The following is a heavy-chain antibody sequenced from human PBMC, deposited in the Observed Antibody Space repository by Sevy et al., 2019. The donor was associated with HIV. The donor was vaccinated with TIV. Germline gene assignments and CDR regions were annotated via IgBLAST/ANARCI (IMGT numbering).Heavy chain of an antibody. CDR2: LYDSGAA. Sequence: GGSLRLSCAVSKFTVSNNYMTWVRQAPGKGLEWVSTLYDSGAAYYAVSVKGGFTVSRDNSKNTLYLQMNSLRAEDTAVYYCAGTVVLVDGPRNWLDTWGQGTLVTVSS. CDR3: AGTVVLVDGPRNWLDT. D-gene: IGHD2-8*02. J-gene: IGHJ5*02. V-gene: IGHV3-53*01. CDR1: KFTVSNNY.